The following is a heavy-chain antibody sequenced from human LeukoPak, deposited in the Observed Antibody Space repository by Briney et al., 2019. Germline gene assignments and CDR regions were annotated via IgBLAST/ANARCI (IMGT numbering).Heavy chain of an antibody. V-gene: IGHV4-39*01. D-gene: IGHD3-10*01. CDR2: IYYSGST. CDR1: GGSISSSSYY. Sequence: SETLSLTCTVSGGSISSSSYYWGWIRQPPGKGLEWIGSIYYSGSTYYNPSLKSRLTISVDTSKNQFSLKLSSVTAADTAVYYCARAGNPDYSGSGWGLSRGAFDIWGQGTMVTVSS. J-gene: IGHJ3*02. CDR3: ARAGNPDYSGSGWGLSRGAFDI.